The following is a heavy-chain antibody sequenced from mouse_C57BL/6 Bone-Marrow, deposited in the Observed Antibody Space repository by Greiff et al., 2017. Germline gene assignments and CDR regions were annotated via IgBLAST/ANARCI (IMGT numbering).Heavy chain of an antibody. CDR3: AIRGAY. J-gene: IGHJ3*01. CDR2: ISNGGGST. Sequence: DVKLVESGGGLVQPGGSLKFSCAASGFTFSDYYMYWVRQTPEKRLEWVAYISNGGGSTYYPDTVKGRFTISRDNAKNTLYLQMSRLKSEDTAMYYCAIRGAYWGQGTLVTVSA. CDR1: GFTFSDYY. V-gene: IGHV5-12*01.